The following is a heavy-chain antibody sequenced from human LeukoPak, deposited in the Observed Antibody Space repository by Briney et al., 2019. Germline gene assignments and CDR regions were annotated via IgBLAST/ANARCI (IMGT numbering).Heavy chain of an antibody. CDR1: GFTFSSYA. J-gene: IGHJ3*02. V-gene: IGHV3-23*01. D-gene: IGHD3-3*01. CDR2: IGGSGGST. Sequence: GGSLRLSCAASGFTFSSYAMSWVRQAPGKGLEWVSAIGGSGGSTYYADSVKGRFTVSRDNSKNTLYLQMNSLRAEDTAVYYCARGPPYYDFWSGYHDAFDIWGQGTMVTVSS. CDR3: ARGPPYYDFWSGYHDAFDI.